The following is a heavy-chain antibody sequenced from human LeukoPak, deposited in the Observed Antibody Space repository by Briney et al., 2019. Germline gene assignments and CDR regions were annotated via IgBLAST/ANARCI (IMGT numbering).Heavy chain of an antibody. CDR3: ATMVYYYDSSGYYYGVNYFDY. Sequence: SQTLSLTCTVSGGSISSGDYYWSWIHQPPGKGLEWIGYIYYSGSTYYNPSLKSRVTISVDTSKNQFSLKLSSVTAADTAVYYCATMVYYYDSSGYYYGVNYFDYWGQGTLVTVSS. J-gene: IGHJ4*02. V-gene: IGHV4-30-4*08. D-gene: IGHD3-22*01. CDR2: IYYSGST. CDR1: GGSISSGDYY.